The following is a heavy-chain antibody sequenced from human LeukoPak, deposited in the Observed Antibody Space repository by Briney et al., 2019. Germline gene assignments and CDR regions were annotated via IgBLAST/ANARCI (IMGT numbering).Heavy chain of an antibody. CDR1: GGSISSYY. CDR2: TYYSGST. V-gene: IGHV4-59*01. CDR3: ASGDPGGPNDY. Sequence: SETLSLTCTVSGGSISSYYWSWIRQPPGKGLEWIGYTYYSGSTNYNPSLKSRVTMSVDTSRNQFSLKLSSVSAADTAMYYCASGDPGGPNDYWGQGTLVTVSS. D-gene: IGHD1-14*01. J-gene: IGHJ4*02.